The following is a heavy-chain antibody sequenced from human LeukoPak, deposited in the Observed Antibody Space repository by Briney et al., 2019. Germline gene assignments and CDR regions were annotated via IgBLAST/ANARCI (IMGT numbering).Heavy chain of an antibody. V-gene: IGHV4-39*02. CDR3: ARDSITLGFDI. Sequence: SETLSLTCTVSGGSVSSGSYYWGWIRQPPGKGLEWIGSIYYSEITYYNPSLKSRVTISVDTSKNQFSLKLSSVTAADTAVYFCARDSITLGFDIWGQGTMVTVSS. CDR2: IYYSEIT. CDR1: GGSVSSGSYY. D-gene: IGHD3-3*02. J-gene: IGHJ3*02.